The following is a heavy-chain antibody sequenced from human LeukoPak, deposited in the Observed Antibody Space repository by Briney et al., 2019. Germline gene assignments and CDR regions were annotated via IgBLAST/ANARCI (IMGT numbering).Heavy chain of an antibody. V-gene: IGHV3-30*04. CDR2: ISYDGSNK. CDR3: ARSPSSLVGVTIDY. D-gene: IGHD1-26*01. CDR1: GFTFSSYA. Sequence: GGSLRLSCAASGFTFSSYAMHWVRQAPGKGLEWVAVISYDGSNKYYADSVKGRFTISRDNSKNTLYLQMNSLRAEDTAVYYCARSPSSLVGVTIDYWGQGTLVNVSS. J-gene: IGHJ4*02.